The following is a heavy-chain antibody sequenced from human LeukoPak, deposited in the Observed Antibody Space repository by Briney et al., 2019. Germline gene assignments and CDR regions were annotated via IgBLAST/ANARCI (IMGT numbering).Heavy chain of an antibody. D-gene: IGHD3-16*01. CDR3: AKDRLGGPYFFHY. Sequence: TGGSLRLSCTASGFTFGDYAMSWFRQAPGKGLEWVSTIGGTGVRTYYADSVKGRFTISRDNSKNTLYLQINTLRAEDTAVYFCAKDRLGGPYFFHYWGQGTLVTVSS. CDR1: GFTFGDYA. CDR2: IGGTGVRT. J-gene: IGHJ4*02. V-gene: IGHV3-23*01.